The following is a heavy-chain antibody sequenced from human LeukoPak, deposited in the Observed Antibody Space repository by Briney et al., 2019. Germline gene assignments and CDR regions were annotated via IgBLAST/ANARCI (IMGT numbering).Heavy chain of an antibody. CDR1: GFTFSSYW. CDR3: ARDQFDYGDYVPSPDWFDP. CDR2: IKQDGSEK. J-gene: IGHJ5*02. D-gene: IGHD4-17*01. Sequence: QTGGSLRLSCAASGFTFSSYWMSWVRQAPGKGLEWVANIKQDGSEKYYVDSVKGRFTISRDNAKNSLYLQMNSLRAEDTAVYYCARDQFDYGDYVPSPDWFDPWGQGTLVTVSS. V-gene: IGHV3-7*01.